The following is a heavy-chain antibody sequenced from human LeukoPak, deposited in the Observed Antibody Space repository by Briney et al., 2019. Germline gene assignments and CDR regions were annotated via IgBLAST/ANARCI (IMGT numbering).Heavy chain of an antibody. Sequence: SETLSLTCAVYGGSFNGYYWSWIRQPPGKGLEWIGEVYHSGTMNDNPSLTSRITMSVDKSKNQFSLKLSSVTAADTAVYYCAREGSRGYQLLYPRPGAFVFWGQGTMVTVSS. D-gene: IGHD2-2*02. CDR1: GGSFNGYY. J-gene: IGHJ3*01. CDR3: AREGSRGYQLLYPRPGAFVF. V-gene: IGHV4-34*10. CDR2: VYHSGTM.